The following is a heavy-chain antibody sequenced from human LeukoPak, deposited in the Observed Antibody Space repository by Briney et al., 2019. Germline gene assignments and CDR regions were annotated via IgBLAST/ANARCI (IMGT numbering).Heavy chain of an antibody. D-gene: IGHD3-22*01. CDR1: GGSISSGGYS. CDR2: IYHSGST. J-gene: IGHJ2*01. V-gene: IGHV4-30-2*01. CDR3: ARAGDYSSGHTVWYFDL. Sequence: PSETLSLTCAVSGGSISSGGYSWSWIRQPPGKGLEWIGYIYHSGSTYYNPSLKSRVTISVDRSKNQFSLKLSSVTAADTAVYYCARAGDYSSGHTVWYFDLWGRGTLVTASS.